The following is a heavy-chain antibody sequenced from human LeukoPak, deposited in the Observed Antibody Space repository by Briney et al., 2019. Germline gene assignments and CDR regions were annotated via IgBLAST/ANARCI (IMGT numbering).Heavy chain of an antibody. CDR1: GYSISSGYY. D-gene: IGHD1-1*01. CDR3: ARLTRRYPNWFDP. J-gene: IGHJ5*02. CDR2: IYHSGST. Sequence: SETLSLTCAVSGYSISSGYYWGWIRQPPGKGLEWIGSIYHSGSTYYNPSLKSRVTISVDTSKNQFSLKLSSVTAADTAVYYCARLTRRYPNWFDPWGQGTLVTVSS. V-gene: IGHV4-38-2*01.